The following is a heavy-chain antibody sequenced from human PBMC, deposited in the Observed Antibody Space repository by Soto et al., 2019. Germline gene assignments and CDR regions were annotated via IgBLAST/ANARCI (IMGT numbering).Heavy chain of an antibody. J-gene: IGHJ4*02. CDR3: ARGRYGDY. CDR2: ISAHNGNT. V-gene: IGHV1-18*01. Sequence: QVHLVQSGAEVKKPGASVKVSCKGSGYTFTSYGITWVRQAPGQGLEWVGWISAHNGNTDYAQGLQGRVTVTRDTSTSTAYMELRSLRSDDTAVYYCARGRYGDYWGQGALVTVSS. CDR1: GYTFTSYG. D-gene: IGHD1-1*01.